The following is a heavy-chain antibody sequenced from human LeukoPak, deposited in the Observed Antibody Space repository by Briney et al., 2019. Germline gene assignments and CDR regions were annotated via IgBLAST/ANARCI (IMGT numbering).Heavy chain of an antibody. CDR2: IYHSGST. D-gene: IGHD5-18*01. Sequence: PSETLSLTCTVSGGSISSSSYYWGWIRQPPGKGLEWIGSIYHSGSTYYNPSLKSRVTISVDTSKNQFSLKLSSVTAADTAVYYCARDRDTAMVWAKMDDEFDPWGQGTLVTVSS. CDR3: ARDRDTAMVWAKMDDEFDP. V-gene: IGHV4-39*07. J-gene: IGHJ5*02. CDR1: GGSISSSSYY.